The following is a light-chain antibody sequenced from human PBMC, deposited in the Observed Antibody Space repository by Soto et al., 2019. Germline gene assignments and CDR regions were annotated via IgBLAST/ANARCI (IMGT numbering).Light chain of an antibody. V-gene: IGKV1-39*01. Sequence: DIQMTQSPSSLSASVGDRVTITCRASQSISTYLNWYQQKPGKAPKLLIYAASSLQSGVPSRFSGSGSGTDFTLTIGSLEPEDFGAYYCQQSSTTPITFGQGTRLEIK. CDR1: QSISTY. CDR2: AAS. CDR3: QQSSTTPIT. J-gene: IGKJ5*01.